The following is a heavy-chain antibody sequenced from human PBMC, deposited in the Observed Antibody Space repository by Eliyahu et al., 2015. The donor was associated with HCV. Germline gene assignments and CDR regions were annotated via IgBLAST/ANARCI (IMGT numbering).Heavy chain of an antibody. Sequence: QVQLVESGGGVVQPGRSLRLSCAASGFTFXSCGIHWVRQAPGKGLEWVAIISHDGTNKYYADSLKGRFTISRDNSKNTLYLQVNSLRAEDTAVYYCAKDGGSRYFDWFFDYWGQGTLVTVSS. CDR3: AKDGGSRYFDWFFDY. CDR1: GFTFXSCG. V-gene: IGHV3-30*18. D-gene: IGHD3-9*01. CDR2: ISHDGTNK. J-gene: IGHJ4*02.